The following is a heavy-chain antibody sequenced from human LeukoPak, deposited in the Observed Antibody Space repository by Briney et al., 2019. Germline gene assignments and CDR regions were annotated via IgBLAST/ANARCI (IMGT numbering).Heavy chain of an antibody. CDR1: GYTFTSYG. D-gene: IGHD2-21*02. Sequence: ASVKVSCKASGYTFTSYGISWVRQAPGQGLEWMGWISAYNGNTNYAQKLQGRVTMTTDTSTSTAYMELRSLRSDDTAVYHCARDLIVVVTADDAFDIWGQGTMVTVSS. V-gene: IGHV1-18*01. J-gene: IGHJ3*02. CDR2: ISAYNGNT. CDR3: ARDLIVVVTADDAFDI.